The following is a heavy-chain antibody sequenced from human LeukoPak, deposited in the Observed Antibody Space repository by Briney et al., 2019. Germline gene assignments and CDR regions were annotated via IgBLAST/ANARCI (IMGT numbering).Heavy chain of an antibody. CDR2: IIPILGIA. CDR3: ARDKTTVAGTFDY. Sequence: SAKVSCKASGGTFSSYAISWVRQAPGQGLEWMGRIIPILGIANYAQKFQGRVTITADKSTSTAYMELSSLRSEDTAVYYCARDKTTVAGTFDYWGQGTLVTVSS. V-gene: IGHV1-69*04. CDR1: GGTFSSYA. J-gene: IGHJ4*02. D-gene: IGHD6-19*01.